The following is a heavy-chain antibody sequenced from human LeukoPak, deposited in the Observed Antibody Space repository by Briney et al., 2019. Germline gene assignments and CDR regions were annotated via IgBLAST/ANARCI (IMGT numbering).Heavy chain of an antibody. CDR2: ISGSGGST. V-gene: IGHV3-23*01. CDR1: GFTFSSYA. J-gene: IGHJ5*02. D-gene: IGHD3-22*01. Sequence: GGSLRLSCAASGFTFSSYAMSWVRQAPGKGLEWVSAISGSGGSTYHADSVKGRFTISRDNSKNTLYLQMNSLRAEDTAVYYCAKKGPTDSSGYYNWFDPWGQGTLVTVSS. CDR3: AKKGPTDSSGYYNWFDP.